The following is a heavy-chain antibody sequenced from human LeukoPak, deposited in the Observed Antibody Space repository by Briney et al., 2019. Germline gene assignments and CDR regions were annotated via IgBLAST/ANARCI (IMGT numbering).Heavy chain of an antibody. Sequence: ASVKVSCKASGYTFTGYYMHWVRQAPGQGLEWMGRINPNSRGTNYAQKFQGRVTMTRDTSISTAYMELSRLISDDTAVYYCARGPSRDDFWSERYWKYNWFDPWGQGTLVTVSS. CDR1: GYTFTGYY. CDR3: ARGPSRDDFWSERYWKYNWFDP. CDR2: INPNSRGT. V-gene: IGHV1-2*06. D-gene: IGHD3-3*01. J-gene: IGHJ5*02.